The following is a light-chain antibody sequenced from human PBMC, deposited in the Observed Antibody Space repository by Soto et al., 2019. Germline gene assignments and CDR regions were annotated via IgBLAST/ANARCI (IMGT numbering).Light chain of an antibody. CDR3: SSYTSSSTLVV. Sequence: QSALTQPASVYGSPGQSITISCTGTSSDVGGYNYVSWYQQHPGKAPKLMIYDVSNRPSGVSNRFSGSKSGNTASLTISGLQAEDEDDYYCSSYTSSSTLVVFGGGTKLTVL. CDR1: SSDVGGYNY. V-gene: IGLV2-14*01. CDR2: DVS. J-gene: IGLJ2*01.